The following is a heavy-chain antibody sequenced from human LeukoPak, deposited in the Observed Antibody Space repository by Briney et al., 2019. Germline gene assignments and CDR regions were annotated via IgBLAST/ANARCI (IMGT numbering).Heavy chain of an antibody. J-gene: IGHJ4*02. CDR3: AREVGDIVVVPAAMNY. D-gene: IGHD2-2*01. V-gene: IGHV1-69*04. CDR1: GGTFSSYA. CDR2: IIPILGIA. Sequence: ASVKVSCKASGGTFSSYAISWVRQAPGQGLEWMGRIIPILGIANYAQKFQGRVTITADKSTGTAYMELSSLRSEDTAVYYCAREVGDIVVVPAAMNYWGQGTLVTVSS.